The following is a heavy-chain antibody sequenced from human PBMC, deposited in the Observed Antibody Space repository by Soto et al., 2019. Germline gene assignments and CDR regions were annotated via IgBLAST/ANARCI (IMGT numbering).Heavy chain of an antibody. Sequence: GASVKVSCKASGYTFTGYYMHWVRQAPGQGLEWMGWISPNSGGTNYAQKFQGWVTMTRDTSISTAYMELSRLRSDDTAVYFCARLGGYCISTSCRNWFDPWGQGTLVTVSS. D-gene: IGHD2-2*01. CDR1: GYTFTGYY. CDR2: ISPNSGGT. V-gene: IGHV1-2*04. J-gene: IGHJ5*02. CDR3: ARLGGYCISTSCRNWFDP.